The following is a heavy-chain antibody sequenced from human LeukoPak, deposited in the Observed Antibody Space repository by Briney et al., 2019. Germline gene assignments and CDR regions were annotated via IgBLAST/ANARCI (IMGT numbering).Heavy chain of an antibody. J-gene: IGHJ4*02. V-gene: IGHV3-30-3*01. CDR3: ARDLRRARCPYSSGWYDY. CDR1: GFTFSSYA. D-gene: IGHD6-19*01. CDR2: ISCDGSNK. Sequence: PGGSLRLSCAASGFTFSSYAMHWVRQAPGKGLEWVAVISCDGSNKYYADSVKGRFTISRDNSKNTLYLQMNSLRAEDTAVYYCARDLRRARCPYSSGWYDYWGQGTLVTVSS.